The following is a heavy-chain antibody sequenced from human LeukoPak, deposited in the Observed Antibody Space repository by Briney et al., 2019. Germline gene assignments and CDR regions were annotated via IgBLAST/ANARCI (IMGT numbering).Heavy chain of an antibody. CDR1: GGSISSYY. CDR2: IYTSGST. Sequence: SETLSLTCTVSGGSISSYYWSWIRQPAGKGLEWIGRIYTSGSTNYNPSLKSRVTMSVDTSKNQFSLKLSSVTAADTAVDYCARDCLFRSSQDYWGEGTLVTVPS. J-gene: IGHJ4*02. CDR3: ARDCLFRSSQDY. V-gene: IGHV4-4*07. D-gene: IGHD1-26*01.